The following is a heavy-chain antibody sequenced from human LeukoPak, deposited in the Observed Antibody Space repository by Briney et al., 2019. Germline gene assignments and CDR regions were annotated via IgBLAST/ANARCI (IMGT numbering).Heavy chain of an antibody. Sequence: ASVKVSCKASGYTFTSYYMHWVRQAPGLGLEWMGIINPSGGSTSYAQKFQGRVTMTRDTSTTTVYMELSSLRSEDTAVYYCARERASFGSNSDWYFDLWGRGTLVTASS. CDR1: GYTFTSYY. CDR2: INPSGGST. J-gene: IGHJ2*01. V-gene: IGHV1-46*01. CDR3: ARERASFGSNSDWYFDL. D-gene: IGHD4-23*01.